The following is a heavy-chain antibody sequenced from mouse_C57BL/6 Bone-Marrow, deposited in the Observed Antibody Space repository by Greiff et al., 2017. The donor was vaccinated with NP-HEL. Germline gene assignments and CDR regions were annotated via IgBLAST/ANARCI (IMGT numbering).Heavy chain of an antibody. V-gene: IGHV2-9-1*01. CDR2: IWTGGGT. Sequence: VQRVESGPGLVAPSQSLSITCTVSGFSLTSYAISWVRQPPGQGLEWLGVIWTGGGTNYNSALKSRLSIRKDNSKSQVVLKMNSRQTDDTARYYCARNYDDGYAWFAYWGQGTLVTVSA. J-gene: IGHJ3*01. CDR1: GFSLTSYA. CDR3: ARNYDDGYAWFAY. D-gene: IGHD2-3*01.